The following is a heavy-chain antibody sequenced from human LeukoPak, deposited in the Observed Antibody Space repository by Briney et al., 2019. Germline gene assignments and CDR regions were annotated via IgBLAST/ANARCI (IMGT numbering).Heavy chain of an antibody. V-gene: IGHV3-23*01. CDR3: ARQVGFCSDRTCYFDY. CDR2: ISGSGDST. Sequence: PGGSLRLSCAASGFPFSSYVMRWVRQGPGKGLQWVSAISGSGDSTDYADSVKGRFTISRDNSKNILFLQMSSLRADDTAIYYCARQVGFCSDRTCYFDYWGQGALVTVSS. J-gene: IGHJ4*02. CDR1: GFPFSSYV. D-gene: IGHD6-19*01.